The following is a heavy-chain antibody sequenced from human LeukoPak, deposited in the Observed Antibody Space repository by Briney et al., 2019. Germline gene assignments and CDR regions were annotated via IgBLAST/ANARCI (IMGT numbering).Heavy chain of an antibody. V-gene: IGHV3-33*01. CDR3: ARDRDWGCSYCSY. Sequence: AGGSLRLSCAASGFTFSSYGMHWVREAPGKGLEWVAVIWFDGSNKYYADSVKGRFTISRDNSKNTLYLQMNSLRAEDTAVYYCARDRDWGCSYCSYWGQGTLVTVSS. CDR1: GFTFSSYG. CDR2: IWFDGSNK. D-gene: IGHD7-27*01. J-gene: IGHJ4*02.